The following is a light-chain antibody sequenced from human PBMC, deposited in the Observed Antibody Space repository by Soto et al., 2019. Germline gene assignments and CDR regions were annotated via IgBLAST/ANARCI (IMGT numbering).Light chain of an antibody. CDR3: QPYYSPPRYT. CDR2: WAS. J-gene: IGKJ2*01. V-gene: IGKV4-1*01. CDR1: QNVLYSSNNRNL. Sequence: DIVMTQSPEYLAVSLGERATINCKSSQNVLYSSNNRNLIAWYQQKPGQPPKLLIYWASTRESGVPDRFSGSGSGRDFTLTMSSLQAEDVAVYCCQPYYSPPRYTFGQGTRLEIK.